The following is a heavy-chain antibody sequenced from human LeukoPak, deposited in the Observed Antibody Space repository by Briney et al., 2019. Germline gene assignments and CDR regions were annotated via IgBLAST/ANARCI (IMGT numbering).Heavy chain of an antibody. J-gene: IGHJ6*02. CDR2: IYYSGST. CDR1: GGSISSSSYY. V-gene: IGHV4-39*01. D-gene: IGHD6-19*01. CDR3: ARTNSSGWYVSYGMDV. Sequence: SETLSLTCTVSGGSISSSSYYWGWIRQPPGKGLEWIGSIYYSGSTYYNPSLKSRVTISVDTSKNQFSLKLSSVTAADTAVYYCARTNSSGWYVSYGMDVWGQGTTVTVSS.